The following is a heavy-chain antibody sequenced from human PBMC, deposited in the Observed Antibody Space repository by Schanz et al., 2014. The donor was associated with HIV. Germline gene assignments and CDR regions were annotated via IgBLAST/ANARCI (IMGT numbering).Heavy chain of an antibody. D-gene: IGHD3-10*01. Sequence: QVHLVESGGGVVRPGKSLRLSCAASGFTFRNYGIHWVRQAPGKGLSWVAVIWFDGTQKIYADSVKGRFTISRDDSANTVHLEMSSGRAEDTGVYFCAREDGWFGDIYYFGLDAWGRGTTVTVSS. CDR2: IWFDGTQK. CDR1: GFTFRNYG. J-gene: IGHJ6*02. V-gene: IGHV3-33*01. CDR3: AREDGWFGDIYYFGLDA.